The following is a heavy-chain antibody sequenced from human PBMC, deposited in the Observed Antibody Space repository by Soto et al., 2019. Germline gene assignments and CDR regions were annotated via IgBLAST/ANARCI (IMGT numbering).Heavy chain of an antibody. V-gene: IGHV1-69*01. D-gene: IGHD5-12*01. CDR1: GGSFSSFG. CDR2: IIPDFGRP. CDR3: AREGSGYNL. J-gene: IGHJ1*01. Sequence: QVQLVQSGAELKKPGSSVKVSCKASGGSFSSFGISWVRQAPGQGLEWMGGIIPDFGRPNYAQRFRGRLTITAYESTNTVYLELIDLRSEDTAVYYCAREGSGYNLWGQGTQVTVSS.